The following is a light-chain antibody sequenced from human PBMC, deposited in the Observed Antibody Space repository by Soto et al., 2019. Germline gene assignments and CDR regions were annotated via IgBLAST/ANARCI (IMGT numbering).Light chain of an antibody. CDR2: LNNDGSH. V-gene: IGLV4-69*01. CDR3: QTWGTGTRGV. CDR1: SGHSSYA. J-gene: IGLJ3*02. Sequence: QLVLTQSPSASASLGASVKLTCTLSSGHSSYAIAWHQQQPEKGPRYLMKLNNDGSHSKGDGIPDRFSGSSSGAERYLTISSLQSEDEADYYCQTWGTGTRGVFGGGTKLTVL.